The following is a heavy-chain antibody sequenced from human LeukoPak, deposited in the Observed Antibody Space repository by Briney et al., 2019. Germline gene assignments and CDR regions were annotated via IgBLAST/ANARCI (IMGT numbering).Heavy chain of an antibody. CDR3: ARERGYSNSSGYYAD. V-gene: IGHV3-64*01. CDR1: GFSFSSYA. D-gene: IGHD3-22*01. J-gene: IGHJ4*02. Sequence: GGSLRLSCAASGFSFSSYAMHWVRQAPGKGLEYVSTISNNGGSTKYANSVKGRFTISRDNSRNTLYLQMGSLRAEDMAVYYCARERGYSNSSGYYADWGQGTLVTVSS. CDR2: ISNNGGST.